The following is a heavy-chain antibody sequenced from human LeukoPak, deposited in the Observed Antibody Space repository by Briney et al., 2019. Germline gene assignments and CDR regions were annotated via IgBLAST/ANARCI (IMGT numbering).Heavy chain of an antibody. CDR1: GFTFSSYG. J-gene: IGHJ4*02. V-gene: IGHV3-30*18. CDR3: AKAGPNSSSIDY. D-gene: IGHD6-6*01. CDR2: ISYDGSNK. Sequence: RSGGSLRLSCAASGFTFSSYGMHWVRQAPGKGLEWVAVISYDGSNKYYADSVKGRFTISRDNSKNTLYLQMNSLRAEDTAVYYCAKAGPNSSSIDYWGQGTLVTVSS.